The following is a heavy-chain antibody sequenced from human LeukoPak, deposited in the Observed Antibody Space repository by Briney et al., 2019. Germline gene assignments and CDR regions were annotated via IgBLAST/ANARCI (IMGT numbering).Heavy chain of an antibody. D-gene: IGHD3-10*01. Sequence: SETLSLTRTVSGGSISSGGYYWSWIRQHPGKGLEWIVYIYYSGSTYYNPSLKSRVTISVDTSKNQFSLKLSSVTAADTAVYYCARGLPLVGATYYYGSGSSDNWFDPWGQGTLVTVSS. CDR1: GGSISSGGYY. CDR3: ARGLPLVGATYYYGSGSSDNWFDP. CDR2: IYYSGST. V-gene: IGHV4-31*03. J-gene: IGHJ5*02.